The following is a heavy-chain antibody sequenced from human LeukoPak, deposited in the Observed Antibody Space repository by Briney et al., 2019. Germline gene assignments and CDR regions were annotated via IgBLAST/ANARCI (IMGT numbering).Heavy chain of an antibody. V-gene: IGHV3-30*02. CDR1: GFTFSNYG. CDR2: IRYDGNNK. D-gene: IGHD1-14*01. Sequence: PGGSLRLSCGASGFTFSNYGMLWVRQAPGKGLDWVAFIRYDGNNKLYADSVKGRFTISRDNSKNILYLHINSLRAEDTAVYYCVKDNPLDYWGQGTLVIVSS. CDR3: VKDNPLDY. J-gene: IGHJ4*02.